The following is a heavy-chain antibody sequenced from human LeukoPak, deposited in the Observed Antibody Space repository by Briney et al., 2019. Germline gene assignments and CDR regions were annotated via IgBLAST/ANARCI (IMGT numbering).Heavy chain of an antibody. V-gene: IGHV1-18*01. CDR3: ARGRLWFGESPSVDV. D-gene: IGHD3-10*01. J-gene: IGHJ6*04. CDR2: ISAYNGNT. Sequence: ASVKVSCTFSVYILSPYDICGMPRAPGQALEGMEWISAYNGNTNYAQKLQGRVTMTTDTSTSTAYMELRGLISDDTAMYHCARGRLWFGESPSVDVWGKGTTVTVSS. CDR1: VYILSPYD.